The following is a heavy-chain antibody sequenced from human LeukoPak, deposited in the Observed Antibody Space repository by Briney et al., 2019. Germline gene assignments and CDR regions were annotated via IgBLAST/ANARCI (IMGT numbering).Heavy chain of an antibody. D-gene: IGHD4-17*01. V-gene: IGHV4-59*01. CDR1: GGSINNYY. CDR2: IYSSGST. Sequence: SETLSLTCTVSGGSINNYYWSWIRQPPGKGLEWIGYIYSSGSTNYNPSLKSRVSISVDTSQNQFSLRLTSVTAAATAVYYCARGGYGDGRGQYFFDYWGQGTLVTVSA. CDR3: ARGGYGDGRGQYFFDY. J-gene: IGHJ4*02.